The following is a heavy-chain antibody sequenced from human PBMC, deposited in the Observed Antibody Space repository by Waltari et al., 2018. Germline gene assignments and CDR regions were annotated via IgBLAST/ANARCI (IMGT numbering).Heavy chain of an antibody. D-gene: IGHD3-10*01. CDR1: GYTLTELS. V-gene: IGHV1-24*01. CDR3: ATGHGSGSYYFNWFDP. Sequence: QVQLVQSGAEVKKPGASVKVSCKVSGYTLTELSMHWVRQAPGKGLEWMGGFDPEDGETIYAQKVQGRVTMTEDTATDTAYMELSSLRSEDTAVYYCATGHGSGSYYFNWFDPWGQGTLVTVSS. J-gene: IGHJ5*02. CDR2: FDPEDGET.